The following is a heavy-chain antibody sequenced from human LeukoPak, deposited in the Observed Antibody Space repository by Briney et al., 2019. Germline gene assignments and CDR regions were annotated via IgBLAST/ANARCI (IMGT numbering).Heavy chain of an antibody. D-gene: IGHD3-22*01. CDR3: ARVAPLDDSSGYYYVENFDY. Sequence: ASVKVSCKASGYTFTSYAMNWVRQAPGQGLEWMGWINTNTGNPTYAQGFTGRFVFSLDTSVSTAYLQISSLKAEDTAVYYCARVAPLDDSSGYYYVENFDYWGRGTLVTVSS. J-gene: IGHJ4*02. V-gene: IGHV7-4-1*02. CDR1: GYTFTSYA. CDR2: INTNTGNP.